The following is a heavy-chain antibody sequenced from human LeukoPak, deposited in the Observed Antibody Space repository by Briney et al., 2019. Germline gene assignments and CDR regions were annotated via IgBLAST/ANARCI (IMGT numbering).Heavy chain of an antibody. V-gene: IGHV3-23*01. CDR1: GFTASSNY. Sequence: GGSLRLSCAASGFTASSNYMSWVRQAPGKGLEWVSAISGSGGSTYYADSVKGRFTISRDNSKNTLYLQMNSLRAEDTAVYYCAKPAAIEYYYDSSGYSGAFDVWGQGTMVTVSS. CDR3: AKPAAIEYYYDSSGYSGAFDV. CDR2: ISGSGGST. D-gene: IGHD3-22*01. J-gene: IGHJ3*01.